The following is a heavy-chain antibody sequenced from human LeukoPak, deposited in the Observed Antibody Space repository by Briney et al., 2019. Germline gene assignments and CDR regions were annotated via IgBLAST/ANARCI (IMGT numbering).Heavy chain of an antibody. D-gene: IGHD3-3*01. Sequence: KPSETLSLTCTVSGYSISSGYYWGWIRQPPGKGLEWIGSIYHSGSTYYNPSLKSRVTISVDTSKNQFSLKLSSVTAADTAVYYCAREAPITIFGVVPSFDPWGQGTLVTVSS. CDR3: AREAPITIFGVVPSFDP. CDR1: GYSISSGYY. J-gene: IGHJ5*02. CDR2: IYHSGST. V-gene: IGHV4-38-2*02.